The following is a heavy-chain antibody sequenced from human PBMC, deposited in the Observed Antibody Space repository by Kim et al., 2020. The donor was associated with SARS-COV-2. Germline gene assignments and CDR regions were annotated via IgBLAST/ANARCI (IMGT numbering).Heavy chain of an antibody. CDR3: ARDSRYGDYFEYYYGMDV. CDR1: GGSISSSSYY. CDR2: IYYSGST. J-gene: IGHJ6*02. Sequence: SETLSLTCTVSGGSISSSSYYWGWIRQPPGKGLEWIGSIYYSGSTYYNPSLKSRVTISVDTSKNQFSLKLSSVTAADTAVYYCARDSRYGDYFEYYYGMDVWGQGTTVTVSS. D-gene: IGHD4-17*01. V-gene: IGHV4-39*02.